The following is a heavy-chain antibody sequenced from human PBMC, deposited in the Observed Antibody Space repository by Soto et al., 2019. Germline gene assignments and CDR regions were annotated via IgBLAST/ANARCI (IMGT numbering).Heavy chain of an antibody. CDR3: ARGAYCSGGSCYSSAFDI. CDR1: GYTFTSYG. D-gene: IGHD2-15*01. J-gene: IGHJ3*02. Sequence: VASVKVSCKASGYTFTSYGISWVRQAPGQGLEWMGWISAYNGNTNYAQKLQGRVTMTTDTSTSTAYMELRSLRSDDTAVYYCARGAYCSGGSCYSSAFDIWGQGTMVTVSS. V-gene: IGHV1-18*04. CDR2: ISAYNGNT.